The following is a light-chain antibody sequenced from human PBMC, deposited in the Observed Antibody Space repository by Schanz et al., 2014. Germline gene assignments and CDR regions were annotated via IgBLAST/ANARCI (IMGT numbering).Light chain of an antibody. J-gene: IGLJ3*02. Sequence: QSALTQPASVSGSPGQSVTISCTGTSSDIGRYNYVSWYQHHPGKAPKLLIYDVTKRPSGVRDRFSGSKSGNTASLTISGLQAEDEADYYCCSYAGSSWVFGGGTKLTVL. CDR1: SSDIGRYNY. V-gene: IGLV2-11*01. CDR2: DVT. CDR3: CSYAGSSWV.